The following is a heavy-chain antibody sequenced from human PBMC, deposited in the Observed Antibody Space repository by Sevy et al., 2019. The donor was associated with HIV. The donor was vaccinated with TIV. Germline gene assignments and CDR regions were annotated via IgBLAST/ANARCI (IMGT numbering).Heavy chain of an antibody. J-gene: IGHJ4*02. CDR2: IKADGGDK. Sequence: GGSLRLSCAASGFTFSANWMNWVRQAPGKGLEWVANIKADGGDKHYGDSVEGRFTISRDNAKNLLFLQMNSLRVEDTAVYYCAHETFGRFESWGQGTLVTVSS. CDR3: AHETFGRFES. CDR1: GFTFSANW. D-gene: IGHD3-16*01. V-gene: IGHV3-7*01.